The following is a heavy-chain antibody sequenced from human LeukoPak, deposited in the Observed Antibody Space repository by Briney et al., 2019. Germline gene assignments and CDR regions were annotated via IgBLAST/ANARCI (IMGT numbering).Heavy chain of an antibody. CDR3: ARSPYCGGDCYRLGGY. CDR1: GFTFSSYG. J-gene: IGHJ4*02. Sequence: GGSLRLSCAASGFTFSSYGMHWVRQAPGKGLEWVAFIRYDGSNKYYADSVKGRFTISRDNSKNTLYLQMNSLRAEDTAVYYCARSPYCGGDCYRLGGYWGQGTLVTVSS. V-gene: IGHV3-30*02. D-gene: IGHD2-21*01. CDR2: IRYDGSNK.